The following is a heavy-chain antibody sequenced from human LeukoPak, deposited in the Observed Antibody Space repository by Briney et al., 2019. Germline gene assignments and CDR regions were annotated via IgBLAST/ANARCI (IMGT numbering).Heavy chain of an antibody. D-gene: IGHD3-10*01. CDR2: IWYGGSNK. J-gene: IGHJ4*02. CDR1: GFTFSSYG. V-gene: IGHV3-33*01. CDR3: ARERLEVRGVLDY. Sequence: GGSLRLSCAASGFTFSSYGMHWVRQAPGKGLEWVAVIWYGGSNKYYADSVKGRFTISRDNSKNTLYLQMNSLRAEDTAVYYCARERLEVRGVLDYWGQGTLVTVSS.